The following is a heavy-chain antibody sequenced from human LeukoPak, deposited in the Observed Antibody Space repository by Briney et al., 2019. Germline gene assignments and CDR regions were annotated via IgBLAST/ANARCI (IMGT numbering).Heavy chain of an antibody. CDR3: ARGREKPHPFDY. V-gene: IGHV1-8*01. J-gene: IGHJ4*02. Sequence: ASVKVSCKASGYTFTSYDINWVRQATGQGLEWMGWMNPNSGNTGYAQNFKGRFTMTRNTSKSTPYMELSSLRSEDTALYYCARGREKPHPFDYWGQGTLVTVSS. CDR1: GYTFTSYD. CDR2: MNPNSGNT.